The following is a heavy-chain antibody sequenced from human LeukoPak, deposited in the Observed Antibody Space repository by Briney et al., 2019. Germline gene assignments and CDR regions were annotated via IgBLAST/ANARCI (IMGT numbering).Heavy chain of an antibody. D-gene: IGHD3-10*01. CDR3: ARRFGERLDYYYYYMDV. CDR1: GGSISSYY. J-gene: IGHJ6*03. V-gene: IGHV4-59*12. CDR2: IYYSGST. Sequence: KPSETLSLTCTVSGGSISSYYWSWIRQPPGKGLEWIGYIYYSGSTNYNPSLKSRVTISVDTSKNQFSLKLSSVTAADTAVYYCARRFGERLDYYYYYMDVWGKGTTVTISS.